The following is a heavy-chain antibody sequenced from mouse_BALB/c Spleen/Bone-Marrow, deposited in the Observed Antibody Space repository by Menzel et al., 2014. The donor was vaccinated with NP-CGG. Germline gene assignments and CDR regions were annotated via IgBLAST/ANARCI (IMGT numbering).Heavy chain of an antibody. Sequence: QVQLQQSGAELMKPGASVKISCKATGYTFSSYWIEWVKQRPGHGLEWIGEILPGSGRTNYNEKFKGKATFTADTSSNTAYMQLSSLTSEDSTVYYCGNFYAMDYWGQGTSVTVSP. CDR1: GYTFSSYW. V-gene: IGHV1-9*01. J-gene: IGHJ4*01. CDR3: GNFYAMDY. CDR2: ILPGSGRT.